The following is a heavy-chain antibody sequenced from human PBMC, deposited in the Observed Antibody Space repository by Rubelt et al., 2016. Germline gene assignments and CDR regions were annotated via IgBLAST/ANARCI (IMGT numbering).Heavy chain of an antibody. V-gene: IGHV3-33*01. J-gene: IGHJ4*02. D-gene: IGHD4-17*01. Sequence: QVQLVESGGGVVQPGRSLRLSCAASGFTFSSYGLHWVRQAPGKGLEWVAVIWYDGSNKYYVASVKGRFTIPSTHSKNTLYLQMNSLGAEDTAVYYCARAQSVTTVTRGGCDYWGQGTLVTVSS. CDR2: IWYDGSNK. CDR3: ARAQSVTTVTRGGCDY. CDR1: GFTFSSYG.